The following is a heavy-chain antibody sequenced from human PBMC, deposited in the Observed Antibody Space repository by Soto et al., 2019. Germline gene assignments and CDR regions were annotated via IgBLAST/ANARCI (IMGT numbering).Heavy chain of an antibody. CDR2: IYYRGST. J-gene: IGHJ4*02. Sequence: SETLSLTCTVSGGSISSYYWSWIRQPPGKGLEWIGYIYYRGSTNYNPSLKSRVTISVDTSKNQFSLKLTSVTAADTAVYYCSRHFRDVGLVPADGYIDYWGQGTLVTVSS. V-gene: IGHV4-59*08. CDR1: GGSISSYY. D-gene: IGHD2-2*01. CDR3: SRHFRDVGLVPADGYIDY.